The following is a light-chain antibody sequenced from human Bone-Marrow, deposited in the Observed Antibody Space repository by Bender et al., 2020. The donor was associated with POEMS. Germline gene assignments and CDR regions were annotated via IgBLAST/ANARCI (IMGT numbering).Light chain of an antibody. V-gene: IGLV1-44*01. J-gene: IGLJ3*02. CDR2: KDN. CDR3: CSYSGSYTWV. Sequence: QSVLTQPPSASGTPGQRVTISCSGSSSNIGTNPVNWYQQHPGKAPKLMIYKDNERPSGVSDRFSGSKSGNTASLTISGLQVDDESDYYCCSYSGSYTWVFGGGTKVTVL. CDR1: SSNIGTNP.